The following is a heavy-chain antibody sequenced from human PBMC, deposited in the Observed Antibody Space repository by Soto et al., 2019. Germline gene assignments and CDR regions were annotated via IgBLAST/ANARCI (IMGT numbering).Heavy chain of an antibody. CDR2: ISGSGGST. CDR3: AKDLQSSDYYDSSGYYLDAFDI. D-gene: IGHD3-22*01. J-gene: IGHJ3*02. CDR1: GFTFSSYA. Sequence: GGSLRLSCAASGFTFSSYAMSWVRQAPGKGLEWVSAISGSGGSTYYADSVKGRFTISRDNSKNTLYLQMNSLRAEDTAVYYCAKDLQSSDYYDSSGYYLDAFDIWGQGTMVTVSS. V-gene: IGHV3-23*01.